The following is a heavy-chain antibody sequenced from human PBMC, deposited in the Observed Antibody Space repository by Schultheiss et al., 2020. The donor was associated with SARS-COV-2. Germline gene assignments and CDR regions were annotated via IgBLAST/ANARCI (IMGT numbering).Heavy chain of an antibody. D-gene: IGHD1-26*01. CDR1: GFTFSSYS. V-gene: IGHV3-66*01. CDR3: ARDELTPRDYGMDV. J-gene: IGHJ6*02. Sequence: GGSLRLSCAASGFTFSSYSMNWVRQAPGKGLEWVSVIYSGGSTYYADSVKGRFTISRDNSKNTLYLQMNSLRAEDTAVYYCARDELTPRDYGMDVWGQGTTVTVSS. CDR2: IYSGGST.